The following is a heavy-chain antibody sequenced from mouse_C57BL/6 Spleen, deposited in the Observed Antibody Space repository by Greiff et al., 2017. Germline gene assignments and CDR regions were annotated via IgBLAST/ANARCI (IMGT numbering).Heavy chain of an antibody. D-gene: IGHD3-2*02. Sequence: QVQLQQPGAELVKPGASVKLSCKASGYTFTSYWMHWVKQRPGQGLEWIGMIHPNSGSTNYNEKFKSKATLTVDKSSSTAYMQLCSLTSEDSAVYYCARSAAQATTFAYWGQGTLVTVSA. V-gene: IGHV1-64*01. J-gene: IGHJ3*01. CDR1: GYTFTSYW. CDR2: IHPNSGST. CDR3: ARSAAQATTFAY.